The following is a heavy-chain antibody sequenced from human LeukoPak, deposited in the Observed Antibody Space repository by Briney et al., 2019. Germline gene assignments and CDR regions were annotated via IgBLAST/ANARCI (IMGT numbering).Heavy chain of an antibody. J-gene: IGHJ6*03. CDR2: ISGRGDST. CDR1: GFTFYTYA. CDR3: ARVIRQIVVRDYYYYMDV. V-gene: IGHV3-23*01. Sequence: GGSLRLSCAASGFTFYTYAMSWVRHAPGKGLEWVSAISGRGDSTNYADSVKGRFTISRDNSKNTLYLQMNSLGAEDPAVYYCARVIRQIVVRDYYYYMDVWGKGTTVTISS. D-gene: IGHD2-15*01.